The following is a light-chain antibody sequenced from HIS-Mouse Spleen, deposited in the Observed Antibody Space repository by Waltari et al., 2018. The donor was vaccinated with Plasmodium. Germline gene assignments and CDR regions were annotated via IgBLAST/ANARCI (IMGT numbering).Light chain of an antibody. CDR3: NSRDSSGNHQV. CDR2: GKN. J-gene: IGLJ3*02. V-gene: IGLV3-19*01. CDR1: SLRSYY. Sequence: SSELTQDPAVSVALGQTVRITCQGDSLRSYYASWYQQTPGQAPVLVSYGKNNRPLGIPERFAGSSSGNTASLTITGAQAEDEADYYCNSRDSSGNHQVFGGGTKLTVL.